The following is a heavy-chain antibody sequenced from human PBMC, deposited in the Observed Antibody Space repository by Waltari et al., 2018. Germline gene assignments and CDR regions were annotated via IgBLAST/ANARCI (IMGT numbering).Heavy chain of an antibody. V-gene: IGHV3-30*18. CDR3: AKESYDGSGYYWDYYYYYMDV. D-gene: IGHD3-22*01. CDR1: GFTFSSYG. CDR2: ISYDGSNK. J-gene: IGHJ6*03. Sequence: LSCAASGFTFSSYGMHWVRQAPGKGLEWVAVISYDGSNKYYADSVKGRFTISRDNSKNTLYLQMNSLRAEDTAVYYCAKESYDGSGYYWDYYYYYMDVWGKGTTVTVSS.